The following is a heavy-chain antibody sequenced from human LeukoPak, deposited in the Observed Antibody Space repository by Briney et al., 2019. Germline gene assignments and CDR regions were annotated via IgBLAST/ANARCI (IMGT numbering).Heavy chain of an antibody. J-gene: IGHJ3*02. V-gene: IGHV3-48*01. CDR1: GSTFSSHT. D-gene: IGHD1-1*01. Sequence: GGSLRLSCAASGSTFSSHTMNWVRRAPGEGLEWVAYIRSSDVIYYADSVKGRFTISRDHSKNTLYLQMNSLRAEDTAVYYCASIPATGNKDQLAFDIWGQGTMVTVSS. CDR3: ASIPATGNKDQLAFDI. CDR2: IRSSDVI.